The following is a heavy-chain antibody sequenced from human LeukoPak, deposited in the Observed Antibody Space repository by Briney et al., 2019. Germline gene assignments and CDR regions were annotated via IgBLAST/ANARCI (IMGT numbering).Heavy chain of an antibody. V-gene: IGHV3-23*01. J-gene: IGHJ3*02. Sequence: PGGSLRLSCAASGFTFSSYAMSWVRQAPGKGLEWVSAISGSGGSTYYADPVKGRFTISRDNSKNTLYLQMNSLRAEDTAVYYCAKVKTGGSYYGDAFDIWGQGTMVTVSS. CDR2: ISGSGGST. D-gene: IGHD1-26*01. CDR3: AKVKTGGSYYGDAFDI. CDR1: GFTFSSYA.